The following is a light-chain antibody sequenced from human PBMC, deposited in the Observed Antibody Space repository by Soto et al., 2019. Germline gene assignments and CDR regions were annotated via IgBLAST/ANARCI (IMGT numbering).Light chain of an antibody. V-gene: IGKV1-33*01. CDR2: DAS. CDR1: QHISEY. CDR3: QQYGSSQWT. J-gene: IGKJ1*01. Sequence: DIQMTQSPSSLSASVGDRVTITCQASQHISEYLNWYQYKPGKAPKLLITDASNLKTGVPSRFSGSGSGTEYTFTISRLEPEDFAVYYCQQYGSSQWTFGQGTKVDIK.